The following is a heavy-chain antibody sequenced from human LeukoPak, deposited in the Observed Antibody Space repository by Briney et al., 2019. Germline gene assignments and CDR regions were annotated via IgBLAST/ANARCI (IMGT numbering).Heavy chain of an antibody. CDR3: ARKMKTGDRVGTFDI. J-gene: IGHJ3*02. D-gene: IGHD1-1*01. V-gene: IGHV3-23*01. Sequence: PGGSLRLPCAASGFTFSSYDMSWVRQAPGSGLEWVSGITGSGGSTYYADSVKGRFTISRDNSKNTLYLQMNSLTAEDTAVYYCARKMKTGDRVGTFDIWGQGTMVTVSS. CDR2: ITGSGGST. CDR1: GFTFSSYD.